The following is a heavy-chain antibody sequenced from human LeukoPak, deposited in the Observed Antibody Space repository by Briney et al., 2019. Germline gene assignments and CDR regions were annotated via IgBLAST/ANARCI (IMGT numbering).Heavy chain of an antibody. CDR2: IYPRDGST. CDR3: ARGGEMATVPHLYYFDD. CDR1: GYTFTSNY. J-gene: IGHJ4*02. D-gene: IGHD5-24*01. V-gene: IGHV1-46*01. Sequence: GASVKVSCKASGYTFTSNYIHWVRQAPGQGLEWMGMIYPRDGSTSYAQKFQGRVTVTRDTSTTTVYMELSSLRSEDTAVYYCARGGEMATVPHLYYFDDWGQGTLVTVSS.